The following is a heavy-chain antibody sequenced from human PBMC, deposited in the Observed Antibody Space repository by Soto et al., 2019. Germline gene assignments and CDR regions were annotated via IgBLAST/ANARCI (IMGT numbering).Heavy chain of an antibody. D-gene: IGHD6-13*01. V-gene: IGHV3-66*01. CDR3: ARPGIAAAGTGYYFDY. J-gene: IGHJ4*02. Sequence: EVQLVESGGGLVQPGGSLRLSCAASGFTVSSSYMSWVRQAPGKGLEWVSVIYSGGSTYYADSVKGRFTISRDNSKNTLYLQMNSLRAEDTAVYYCARPGIAAAGTGYYFDYWVQGTLVTVSS. CDR2: IYSGGST. CDR1: GFTVSSSY.